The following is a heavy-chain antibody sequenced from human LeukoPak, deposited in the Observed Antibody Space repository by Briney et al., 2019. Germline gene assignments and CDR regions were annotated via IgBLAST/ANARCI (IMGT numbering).Heavy chain of an antibody. V-gene: IGHV4-34*01. CDR1: GGSFSGYY. CDR3: AKQLVSGWPPRHYYAMDV. J-gene: IGHJ6*02. CDR2: INHSGST. D-gene: IGHD6-19*01. Sequence: PSETLSLTCAVYGGSFSGYYWSWIRQPPGKGLEWIGEINHSGSTNYNPSLKSRVTISVDTSKNQLSLKLSSVTAADTAVYYCAKQLVSGWPPRHYYAMDVWGQGTTVTVS.